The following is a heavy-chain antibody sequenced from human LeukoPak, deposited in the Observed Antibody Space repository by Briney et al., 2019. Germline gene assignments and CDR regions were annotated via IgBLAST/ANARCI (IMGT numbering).Heavy chain of an antibody. J-gene: IGHJ1*01. CDR3: AKALPPGIAVAGTGVFQH. CDR2: ISWNSVTI. Sequence: PGRSLRLSCAASGFTFGDYAMHWVRQAPGKGLEWVSGISWNSVTIGYADSVKGRFTISRDNAKNSLYLQMNSLRAEDTAFYYCAKALPPGIAVAGTGVFQHWGQGTLVTVSS. V-gene: IGHV3-9*01. CDR1: GFTFGDYA. D-gene: IGHD6-19*01.